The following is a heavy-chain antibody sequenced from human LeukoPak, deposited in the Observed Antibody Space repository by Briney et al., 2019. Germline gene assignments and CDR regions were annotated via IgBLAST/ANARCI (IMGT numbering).Heavy chain of an antibody. CDR3: ARVSSQQLK. CDR2: ISSSGSTI. D-gene: IGHD6-13*01. V-gene: IGHV3-11*01. J-gene: IGHJ1*01. CDR1: GFTFSDYY. Sequence: GGSLRLSCAASGFTFSDYYMSWIRQAPGKGLEWISYISSSGSTIFQADSKKGLFTISRDNAKTSLYLQMNNLRLEDTAVYYGARVSSQQLKWGQGTLVTVSS.